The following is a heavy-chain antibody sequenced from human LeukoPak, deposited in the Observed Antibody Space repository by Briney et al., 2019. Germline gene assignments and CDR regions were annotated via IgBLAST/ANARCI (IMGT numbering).Heavy chain of an antibody. CDR1: GFTFSSYD. Sequence: GGSLRLSCAASGFTFSSYDMHWVRRATGEGLEWVSAIGTAGDTYYPGSVKGRFTISREDAKNSLYLQMNSLRAGDTAVYYCARGRFRGVPPRYYGMDVWGQGTTVTVSS. D-gene: IGHD3-10*01. CDR2: IGTAGDT. CDR3: ARGRFRGVPPRYYGMDV. V-gene: IGHV3-13*01. J-gene: IGHJ6*02.